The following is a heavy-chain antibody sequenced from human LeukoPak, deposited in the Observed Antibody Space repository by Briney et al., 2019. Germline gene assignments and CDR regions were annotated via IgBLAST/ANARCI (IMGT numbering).Heavy chain of an antibody. Sequence: PSETLSLTCTVSGDSISSGSYYWSWIRQPAGKGLEWIGRIYTSGSTNYNPSLKSRVTISVDTSKNQFSLKLSSVTAADTAVYYCARDSDYSNYIHWFDPWGQGTLVTVSS. CDR1: GDSISSGSYY. J-gene: IGHJ5*02. CDR2: IYTSGST. CDR3: ARDSDYSNYIHWFDP. D-gene: IGHD4-11*01. V-gene: IGHV4-61*02.